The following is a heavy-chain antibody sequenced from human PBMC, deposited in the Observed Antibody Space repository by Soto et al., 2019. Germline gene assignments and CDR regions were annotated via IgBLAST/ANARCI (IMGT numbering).Heavy chain of an antibody. CDR3: TADLPDWWASALGY. J-gene: IGHJ4*02. D-gene: IGHD2-15*01. CDR2: IKSKINGVTI. Sequence: GGSLRLSCAASGFTFNTAWMNWVRQTPGKGLEWVGRIKSKINGVTIDYAAPVKGRFTISRDDSKNTLYLEMNSLNTEDTVVYYCTADLPDWWASALGYWGQGILGTVSS. V-gene: IGHV3-15*07. CDR1: GFTFNTAW.